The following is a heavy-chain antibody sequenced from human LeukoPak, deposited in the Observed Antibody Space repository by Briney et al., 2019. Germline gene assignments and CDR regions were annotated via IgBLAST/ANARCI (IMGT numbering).Heavy chain of an antibody. Sequence: GGSLRLSCAASGFTFSSYGMHWVRQAPGKGLEWVAFIRYDGSNKYYADSVKGRFTISRDNSKNTLYLQMNSLRAEDTAVYYCAKDALTVTTPYYFGYWGQGTLVNGSS. CDR3: AKDALTVTTPYYFGY. V-gene: IGHV3-30*02. CDR2: IRYDGSNK. D-gene: IGHD4-17*01. CDR1: GFTFSSYG. J-gene: IGHJ4*02.